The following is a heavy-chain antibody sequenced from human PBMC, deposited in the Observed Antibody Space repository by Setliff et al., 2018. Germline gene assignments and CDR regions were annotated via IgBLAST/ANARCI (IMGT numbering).Heavy chain of an antibody. J-gene: IGHJ4*02. Sequence: ASVKVSCKASGRSLTSNHFHWGRQAPGKGLEWMGTINPNDGYTIYAPAFQGRVAMTTDTSTGTAYMELSGLTSADTAMYYCIVNMVRPVTGLDSWGPGTLVTVPQ. CDR2: INPNDGYT. D-gene: IGHD2-15*01. CDR1: GRSLTSNH. CDR3: IVNMVRPVTGLDS. V-gene: IGHV1-46*01.